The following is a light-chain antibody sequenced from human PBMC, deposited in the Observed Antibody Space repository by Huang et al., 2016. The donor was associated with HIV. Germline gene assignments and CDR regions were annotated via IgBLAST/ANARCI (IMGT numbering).Light chain of an antibody. Sequence: DIVLTQSPATLSLSPGERATLSCRAIQNIRSNIAWYQQKPGQATRLLIDGAFTSAAGFAARFSGSGSETEFTLTISSLESEDFAVYYCQQYDNWPPMYTFGQGTKLEIK. CDR2: GAF. V-gene: IGKV3-15*01. CDR3: QQYDNWPPMYT. CDR1: QNIRSN. J-gene: IGKJ2*01.